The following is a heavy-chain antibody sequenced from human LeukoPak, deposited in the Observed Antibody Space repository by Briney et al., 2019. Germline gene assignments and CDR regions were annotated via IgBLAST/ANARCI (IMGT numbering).Heavy chain of an antibody. V-gene: IGHV4-59*01. CDR2: IYYSGST. CDR3: ARVPLRASWFDP. Sequence: DPSETLSLTCTVSGGSISSYYWSWIRQPPGKGLEWIGYIYYSGSTNYNSSLKSRVTILVDMSKNQFSLKLSSVTAADTAVYYCARVPLRASWFDPWGQGTLVTVSS. CDR1: GGSISSYY. J-gene: IGHJ5*02.